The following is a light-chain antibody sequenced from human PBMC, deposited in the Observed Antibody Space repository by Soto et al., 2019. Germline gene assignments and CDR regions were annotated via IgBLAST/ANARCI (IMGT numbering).Light chain of an antibody. CDR1: SSGVGGYNY. J-gene: IGLJ1*01. CDR2: EVT. Sequence: QSALTQPPSASRSPGQSVTISCTGTSSGVGGYNYVSWYQQHPGKVPKLMIYEVTKRPSGVPDRFSGSKSGNTASLTVSGLQTEDEADYYCSSYAGTAYVFGTGTKATVL. CDR3: SSYAGTAYV. V-gene: IGLV2-8*02.